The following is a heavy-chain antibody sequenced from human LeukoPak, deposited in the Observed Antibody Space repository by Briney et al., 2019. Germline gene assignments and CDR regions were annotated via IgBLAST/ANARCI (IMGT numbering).Heavy chain of an antibody. D-gene: IGHD3-16*01. CDR2: IYYSGST. Sequence: PSETLSLTCTVSGASISSYYWSWIRQPPAKGLERIGYIYYSGSTNYNPSLKSRVTISIDTSKNQFSLNLSSVTAADTAVYYCARVFWGQLHAFDFWGQGTMVTVSS. CDR1: GASISSYY. CDR3: ARVFWGQLHAFDF. J-gene: IGHJ3*01. V-gene: IGHV4-59*01.